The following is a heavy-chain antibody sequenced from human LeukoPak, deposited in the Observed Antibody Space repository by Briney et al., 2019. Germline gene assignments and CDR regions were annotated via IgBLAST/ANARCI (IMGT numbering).Heavy chain of an antibody. CDR3: ARRIGYDISTGSYRDYFDY. D-gene: IGHD3-9*01. J-gene: IGHJ4*02. CDR1: GGSISSSSFY. Sequence: SETLSLTCTVSGGSISSSSFYWGWIRQPPGKGLEWIGSIYYSGSTYYNPSLKSRVTISVDTSKNQFSLKLSSVTAADTAVYYCARRIGYDISTGSYRDYFDYWGQGTLVTVSS. CDR2: IYYSGST. V-gene: IGHV4-39*07.